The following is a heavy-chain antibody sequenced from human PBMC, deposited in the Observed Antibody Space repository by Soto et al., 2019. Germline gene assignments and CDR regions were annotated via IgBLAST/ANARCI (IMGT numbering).Heavy chain of an antibody. V-gene: IGHV3-30*18. J-gene: IGHJ4*02. D-gene: IGHD2-15*01. Sequence: SLRLSCAASGFTFSSYGMHWVRQAPGKGLEWVAVISYDGSNKYYADSVKGRFTISRDNSKNTLYLQMNSLRAEDTAVYYCAKDGGYCSGGSCYGSFDYWGQGTLVTVSS. CDR3: AKDGGYCSGGSCYGSFDY. CDR2: ISYDGSNK. CDR1: GFTFSSYG.